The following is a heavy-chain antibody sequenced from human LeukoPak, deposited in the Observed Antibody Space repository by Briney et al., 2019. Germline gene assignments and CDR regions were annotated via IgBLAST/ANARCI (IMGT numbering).Heavy chain of an antibody. CDR2: ISGSGGST. CDR3: AKGCRIVGATRGDYYYGMDV. D-gene: IGHD1-26*01. CDR1: GFTFSSYA. V-gene: IGHV3-23*01. J-gene: IGHJ6*02. Sequence: GGSLRLSCAASGFTFSSYAMSWVRQAPGKGLEWVSAISGSGGSTYYADSVKGRFTISRDNSKNTLYLQMNSLRAEDTAVYYCAKGCRIVGATRGDYYYGMDVWGQGTTVTVPS.